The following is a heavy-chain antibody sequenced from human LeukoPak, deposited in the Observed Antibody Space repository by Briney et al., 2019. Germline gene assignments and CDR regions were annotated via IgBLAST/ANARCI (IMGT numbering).Heavy chain of an antibody. D-gene: IGHD2-2*01. CDR2: TSSSSSYI. V-gene: IGHV3-21*01. J-gene: IGHJ6*03. Sequence: QSGGSLRLSCAASGFTFSSYSMNWVRQAPGKGLEWVSSTSSSSSYIYYADSVKGRFTISRDNAKNSLYLQMNSLRAEDTAVYYCARRYCSSTSCYRSVVNYMDVWGKGTTVTVSS. CDR1: GFTFSSYS. CDR3: ARRYCSSTSCYRSVVNYMDV.